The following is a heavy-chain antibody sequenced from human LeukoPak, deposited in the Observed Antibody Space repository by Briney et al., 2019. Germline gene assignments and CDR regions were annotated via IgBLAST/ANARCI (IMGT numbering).Heavy chain of an antibody. CDR2: IYYSGST. J-gene: IGHJ4*02. CDR1: GGSISSYY. Sequence: SETLSLTCTVSGGSISSYYWSWIRQPPGKGLEWIGYIYYSGSTNYNPSPKSRVTISVDTSKNQFSLKLSSVTAADTAVYYCARGRTIFGGPEYFDYWGQGTLVTVSS. CDR3: ARGRTIFGGPEYFDY. V-gene: IGHV4-59*01. D-gene: IGHD3-3*01.